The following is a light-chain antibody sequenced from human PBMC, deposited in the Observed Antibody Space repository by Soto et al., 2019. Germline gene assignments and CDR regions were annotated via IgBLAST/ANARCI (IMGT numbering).Light chain of an antibody. CDR1: QSITNNY. Sequence: VVTPSKNTLSLSPGERATLSCRASQSITNNYLAWYQQKPGRAHRLLIYGASSRATGIPDRFSGSGSGTDFTLTISGLEPEDFAMYYREQYGYLVPFGGGSMV. V-gene: IGKV3-20*01. CDR3: EQYGYLVP. CDR2: GAS. J-gene: IGKJ4*01.